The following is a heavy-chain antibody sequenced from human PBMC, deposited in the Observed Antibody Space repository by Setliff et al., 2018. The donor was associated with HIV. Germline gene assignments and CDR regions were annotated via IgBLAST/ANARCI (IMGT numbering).Heavy chain of an antibody. Sequence: SVKVSCKASGGTFSSYAISWVRQAPGQGLEWMGGIIPILGIANYAQKFQGRVTITADESTSTAYMGLSSLKSEDTAVYYCARVYADSSGWSQDAFDIWGQGTMVTVSS. D-gene: IGHD6-19*01. CDR3: ARVYADSSGWSQDAFDI. J-gene: IGHJ3*02. CDR2: IIPILGIA. V-gene: IGHV1-69*10. CDR1: GGTFSSYA.